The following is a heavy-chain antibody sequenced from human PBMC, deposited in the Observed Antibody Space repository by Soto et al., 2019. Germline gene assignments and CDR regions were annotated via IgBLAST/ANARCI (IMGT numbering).Heavy chain of an antibody. CDR1: GFTFSTYG. V-gene: IGHV3-33*01. J-gene: IGHJ4*02. D-gene: IGHD6-25*01. Sequence: QVQLVESGGGVVQPGRSLRVSCVASGFTFSTYGMHWVRQAPGKGLEWVAVIWFDGSIKYYADSVKGRFTISRDNSKDTLFQQMNSLRAEDTVVYYCARASGPFDYWGQGTLVTVSS. CDR3: ARASGPFDY. CDR2: IWFDGSIK.